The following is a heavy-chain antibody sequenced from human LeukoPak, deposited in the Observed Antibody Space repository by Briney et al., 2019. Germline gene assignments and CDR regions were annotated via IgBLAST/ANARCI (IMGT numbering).Heavy chain of an antibody. D-gene: IGHD5-12*01. J-gene: IGHJ6*02. Sequence: GASVKVSCKASGGTFSSYAISWVRQAPGQGLEWMGRIIPILGIANYAQRFQGRVTITADKSTSTAYMELSSLRSEDTAVYYCASSFGVATIQLPNYYYYGMDVWGQGTTVTVSS. V-gene: IGHV1-69*04. CDR1: GGTFSSYA. CDR3: ASSFGVATIQLPNYYYYGMDV. CDR2: IIPILGIA.